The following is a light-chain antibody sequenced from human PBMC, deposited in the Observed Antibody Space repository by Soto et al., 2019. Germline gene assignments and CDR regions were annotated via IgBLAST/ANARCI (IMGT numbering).Light chain of an antibody. V-gene: IGLV1-44*01. J-gene: IGLJ3*02. CDR2: SNN. CDR3: AGWDNNLNGHWV. CDR1: SSNIGSNA. Sequence: QAVVTQPPSASGTPGQRVTISCSGGSSNIGSNAVNWYQQVPGAAPKLLIDSNNQRPSGVPARFSGSKSGTSASLAISGLQSDDEADYYCAGWDNNLNGHWVFGGGTKLTVL.